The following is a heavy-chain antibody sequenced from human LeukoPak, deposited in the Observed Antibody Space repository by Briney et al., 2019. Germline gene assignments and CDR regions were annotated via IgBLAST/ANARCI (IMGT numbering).Heavy chain of an antibody. CDR2: ISFDGSNK. J-gene: IGHJ4*02. CDR1: GFTFSDYY. D-gene: IGHD2-2*01. V-gene: IGHV3-30-3*01. CDR3: AREGGYCSSSSCTEGFDY. Sequence: GGSLRLSCAASGFTFSDYYMSWIRQAPGKGLEWVAVISFDGSNKYYADSVKGRFTISRDNSKNTLYVQMNSLRAEDTAVYYCAREGGYCSSSSCTEGFDYWGQGTLVTVSS.